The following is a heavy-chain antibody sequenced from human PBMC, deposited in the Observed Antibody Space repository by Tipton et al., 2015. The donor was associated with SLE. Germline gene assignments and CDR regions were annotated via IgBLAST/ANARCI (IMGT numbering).Heavy chain of an antibody. CDR1: GGSISSSSYY. CDR2: IYYSGST. V-gene: IGHV4-39*01. Sequence: GSLRLSCTVSGGSISSSSYYWGWIRQPPGKGLEWIGSIYYSGSTYYNPSLRSRVTISVDTSKNQFSLKLSSVTAADTAVYYCARQGDGSGSYYYAFDIWGQGTMVTLSS. D-gene: IGHD3-10*01. J-gene: IGHJ3*02. CDR3: ARQGDGSGSYYYAFDI.